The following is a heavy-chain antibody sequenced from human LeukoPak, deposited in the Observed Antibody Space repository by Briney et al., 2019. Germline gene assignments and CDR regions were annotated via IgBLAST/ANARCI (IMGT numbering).Heavy chain of an antibody. D-gene: IGHD3-22*01. CDR2: ISGSGGST. V-gene: IGHV3-23*01. J-gene: IGHJ4*02. CDR3: AKDLTPPDYYDSSGYSDY. CDR1: GFTFSSYA. Sequence: GGSLRLTCAASGFTFSSYAMSWVRQAPGKGLEWVSAISGSGGSTYYADSVKGRFTISRDNSKNTLYLQMNSLRAEDTAVYYCAKDLTPPDYYDSSGYSDYWGQGTLVTVSS.